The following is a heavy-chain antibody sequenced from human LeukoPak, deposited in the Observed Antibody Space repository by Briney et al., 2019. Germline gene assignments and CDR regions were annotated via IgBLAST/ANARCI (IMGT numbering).Heavy chain of an antibody. CDR2: TSSSGAGT. J-gene: IGHJ4*02. CDR3: AKVVGHDYGDYDLDY. CDR1: GFLFSSYA. V-gene: IGHV3-23*01. Sequence: GGSLRLSCAAFGFLFSSYAMSWVRQAPGKGLEWVSATSSSGAGTYYADSVRGRFTISRDNSKNTLYLQMNSLRAEDTAVYYCAKVVGHDYGDYDLDYWGQGTLVTVSS. D-gene: IGHD4-17*01.